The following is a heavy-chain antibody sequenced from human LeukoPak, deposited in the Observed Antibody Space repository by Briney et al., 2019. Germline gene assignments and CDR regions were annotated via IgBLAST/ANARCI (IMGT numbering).Heavy chain of an antibody. CDR1: GLNNKFW. J-gene: IGHJ4*02. V-gene: IGHV3-7*01. D-gene: IGHD2-15*01. Sequence: PGGSLILSCAASGLNNKFWMSWVRQAPGKGLEWVANIKHGGTERYYVDSVKGRFTISRDNATISASLQMNSLRAEDAGVYYCXSQQDLEYSLSSGGYYFDYWGQGILVTVSS. CDR3: XSQQDLEYSLSSGGYYFDY. CDR2: IKHGGTER.